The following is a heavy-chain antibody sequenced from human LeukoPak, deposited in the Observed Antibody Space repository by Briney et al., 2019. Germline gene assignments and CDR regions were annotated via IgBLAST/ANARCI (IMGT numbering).Heavy chain of an antibody. CDR2: IYYSGST. CDR3: ARAAEFLEWLFFDP. D-gene: IGHD3-3*01. V-gene: IGHV4-59*11. Sequence: SETLSLTCTVSGDSISSHYWSWLRQPPGKGLEWIGYIYYSGSTNYNPSLKSRVTISVDTSKNQFSLKLSSVTAADTAVYYCARAAEFLEWLFFDPWGQGTLVTVSS. CDR1: GDSISSHY. J-gene: IGHJ5*02.